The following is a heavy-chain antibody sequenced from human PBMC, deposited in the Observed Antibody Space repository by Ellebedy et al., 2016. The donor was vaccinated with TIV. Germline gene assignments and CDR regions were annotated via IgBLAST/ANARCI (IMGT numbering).Heavy chain of an antibody. Sequence: ASVKVSCXASGYTFTSYGISWVRQAPGQGLEWMGWISAYNGNTNYAQKLQGRVTMTTDTSTSTAYMELRSLRSDDTAVYYCARDSPRSIAAAGTGLEAFDIWGQGTMVTVSS. CDR1: GYTFTSYG. CDR2: ISAYNGNT. J-gene: IGHJ3*02. CDR3: ARDSPRSIAAAGTGLEAFDI. D-gene: IGHD6-13*01. V-gene: IGHV1-18*01.